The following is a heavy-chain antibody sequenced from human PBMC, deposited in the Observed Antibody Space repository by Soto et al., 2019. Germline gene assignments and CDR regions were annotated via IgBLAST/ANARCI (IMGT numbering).Heavy chain of an antibody. V-gene: IGHV3-23*01. J-gene: IGHJ4*02. CDR3: AKDRAWPTNLFDY. D-gene: IGHD2-2*01. Sequence: GGSLRLSCAASGLTFSSYAMSWVRQAPGKGLEWVSAISGSGGSTYYADSVKGRFTISRDNSKNTLYLQMNSLRAEDTAVYYCAKDRAWPTNLFDYWGQGTLVTVSS. CDR2: ISGSGGST. CDR1: GLTFSSYA.